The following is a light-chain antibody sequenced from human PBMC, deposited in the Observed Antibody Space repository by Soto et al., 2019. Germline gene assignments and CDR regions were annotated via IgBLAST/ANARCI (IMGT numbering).Light chain of an antibody. CDR2: DVT. CDR1: SSDVGAYDF. V-gene: IGLV2-14*01. CDR3: SSYTTRSTLV. J-gene: IGLJ2*01. Sequence: QSALTQPASVSGSPGQSITISCTGTSSDVGAYDFVSWYQHYPCKAPKLVTFDVTHRPPGISDRFSGSKSANTASLTISGLQSEDEAFYYGSSYTTRSTLVFGGGTKLTVL.